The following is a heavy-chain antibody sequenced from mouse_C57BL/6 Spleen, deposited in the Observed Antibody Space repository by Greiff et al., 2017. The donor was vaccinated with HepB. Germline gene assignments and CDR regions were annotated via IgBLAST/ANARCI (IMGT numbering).Heavy chain of an antibody. J-gene: IGHJ4*01. D-gene: IGHD2-14*01. CDR3: TTWGTTAPYALDY. Sequence: VQLQQSGAELVRPGASVKLSCTASGFTFKDDYMHWVKQRPEQGLEWIGWIDPENGDTKYASKFQGKATITADTSSNTAYLQLSSLTSGDTAVYYGTTWGTTAPYALDYWGQGTSVTVSS. CDR1: GFTFKDDY. V-gene: IGHV14-4*01. CDR2: IDPENGDT.